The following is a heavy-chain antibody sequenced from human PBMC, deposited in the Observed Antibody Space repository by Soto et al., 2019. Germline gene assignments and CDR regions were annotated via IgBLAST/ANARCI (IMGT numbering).Heavy chain of an antibody. J-gene: IGHJ3*02. CDR1: GYTFTSYG. D-gene: IGHD6-13*01. CDR2: SGAYNGNT. CDR3: PRDGIAAAGDDAFDI. Sequence: QVQLVQSGAEVKKPGASVKVSCKASGYTFTSYGISWVRQAPGQGLERMGWSGAYNGNTNYAQKLQGRVTMPTDTPTSTTYMDLRRLTSDDTAVYYCPRDGIAAAGDDAFDIWGQGTMVTVSS. V-gene: IGHV1-18*01.